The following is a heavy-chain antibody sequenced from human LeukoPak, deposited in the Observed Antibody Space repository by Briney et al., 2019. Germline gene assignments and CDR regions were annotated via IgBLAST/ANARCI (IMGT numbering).Heavy chain of an antibody. CDR3: ARKGKQHFQFDP. V-gene: IGHV4-59*12. Sequence: SETLSLTCTVSGGSIRSYYWSWIRQPPGKGLEWIGYIHFTGSTKYNPSLNSRVTMSVDTSKNQFSLQLSSVTAADTAVYYCARKGKQHFQFDPWGQGTLVTVSS. CDR1: GGSIRSYY. J-gene: IGHJ5*02. CDR2: IHFTGST. D-gene: IGHD6-13*01.